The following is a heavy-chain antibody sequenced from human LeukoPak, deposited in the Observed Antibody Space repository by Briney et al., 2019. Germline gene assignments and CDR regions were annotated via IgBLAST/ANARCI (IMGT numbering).Heavy chain of an antibody. CDR1: GGSISSYY. V-gene: IGHV4-4*07. CDR3: AVISGSYGMDV. D-gene: IGHD3-16*02. Sequence: PSETPSLTCTVSGGSISSYYWSWIRQPAGKGLEWIGRIYTSGSTNYNPSLKSRVTMSVDTSKNQFSLKLSSVTVADTAVYYCAVISGSYGMDVWGQGTTVTVSS. J-gene: IGHJ6*02. CDR2: IYTSGST.